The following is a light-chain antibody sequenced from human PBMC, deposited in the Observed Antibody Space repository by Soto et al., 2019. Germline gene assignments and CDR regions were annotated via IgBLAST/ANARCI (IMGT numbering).Light chain of an antibody. CDR3: AAWDDSLSGNYV. V-gene: IGLV1-47*01. CDR1: SSNIGSNY. J-gene: IGLJ1*01. Sequence: QSVLTQRPSASGTPGQRVTISCSGSSSNIGSNYVYWYQQLPGTAPKLLIYRNNQRPSGVPDRFSGSKSGTSASLAISGLRSEDEADYYCAAWDDSLSGNYVFGTGTKVTVL. CDR2: RNN.